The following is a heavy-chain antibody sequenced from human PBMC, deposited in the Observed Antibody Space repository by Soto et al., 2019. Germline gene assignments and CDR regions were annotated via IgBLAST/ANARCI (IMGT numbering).Heavy chain of an antibody. CDR2: INHSGST. CDR3: ARGYCSSTSCPSGSFQH. CDR1: GGSFSGYY. V-gene: IGHV4-34*01. D-gene: IGHD2-2*01. J-gene: IGHJ1*01. Sequence: SETLSLTCAVYGGSFSGYYWSWIRQPPGKGLEWIGEINHSGSTNYNPSLKSRVTISVDTSKNQFSLKLSSVTAADTAVYYCARGYCSSTSCPSGSFQHWGQGTLVTVSS.